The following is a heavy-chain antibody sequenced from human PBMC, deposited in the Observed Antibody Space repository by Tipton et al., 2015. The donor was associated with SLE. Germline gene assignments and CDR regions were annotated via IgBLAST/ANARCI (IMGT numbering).Heavy chain of an antibody. V-gene: IGHV4-59*07. D-gene: IGHD3-9*01. CDR1: GGSLSSYY. J-gene: IGHJ4*02. Sequence: TLSLTCTVSGGSLSSYYWSWIRQPPGKGLEWIGYIYYTGSTYYNPSLKSRVTISVDTSKNQFSLKLSSVTAADTAVYYCANYDILTGYLDYWGQGTLVTVSS. CDR2: IYYTGST. CDR3: ANYDILTGYLDY.